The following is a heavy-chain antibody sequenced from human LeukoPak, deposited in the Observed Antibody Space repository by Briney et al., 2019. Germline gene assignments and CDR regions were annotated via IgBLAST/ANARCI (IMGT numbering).Heavy chain of an antibody. CDR2: INPNSGGT. CDR1: GYTFTGYY. V-gene: IGHV1-2*02. J-gene: IGHJ5*02. D-gene: IGHD6-13*01. CDR3: ARLPGIAAAGTLASWFDP. Sequence: ASVKVSCKASGYTFTGYYMHWVRQAPGQGLEWMGWINPNSGGTNYAKKFQGRVTMTRDTSISTAYMELSRLRSDDTAVYYCARLPGIAAAGTLASWFDPWGQGTLVTVSS.